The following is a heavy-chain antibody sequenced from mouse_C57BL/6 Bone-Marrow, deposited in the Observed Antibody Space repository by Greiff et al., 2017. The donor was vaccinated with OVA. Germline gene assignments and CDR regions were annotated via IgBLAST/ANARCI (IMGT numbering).Heavy chain of an antibody. V-gene: IGHV1-81*01. CDR3: ARYYGSGYHYWYFDV. CDR2: IYPRSGNT. D-gene: IGHD1-1*01. J-gene: IGHJ1*03. CDR1: GYTFTSYG. Sequence: QVQLQQSGAELARPGASVKLSCKASGYTFTSYGISWVKQRTGQGLEWIGEIYPRSGNTYYNEKFKGKATLTADKSSSTAYMELRSLTSEDSAVYFCARYYGSGYHYWYFDVWGTGTTVTVSS.